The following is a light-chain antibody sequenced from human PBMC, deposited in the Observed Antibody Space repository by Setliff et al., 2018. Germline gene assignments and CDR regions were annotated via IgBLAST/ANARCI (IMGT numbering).Light chain of an antibody. CDR2: DVS. V-gene: IGLV2-14*01. CDR1: SSDVGGYNY. CDR3: SSYTSSSTYV. Sequence: QSALTQPASVSGSPGQSITISCTGTSSDVGGYNYVSWYQQHPGKVPKLMIYDVSKRPSGVSNRFSGSKSGNTASLTISGLQAEDEADYYCSSYTSSSTYVLGTGTKVTVL. J-gene: IGLJ1*01.